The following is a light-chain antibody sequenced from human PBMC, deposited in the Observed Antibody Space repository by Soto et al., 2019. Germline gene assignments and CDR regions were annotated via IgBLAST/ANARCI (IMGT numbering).Light chain of an antibody. CDR2: EDN. J-gene: IGLJ3*02. CDR1: SGSIASNY. V-gene: IGLV6-57*01. Sequence: NFMLTQPHSVSESPGKTVIISCTRSSGSIASNYVQWYQQRPGSSPTTVIYEDNLRPSGVPDRFSGSIDSSSNSASLTISGLETEDEADYYYQSYDATNQVFGGGTKLSVL. CDR3: QSYDATNQV.